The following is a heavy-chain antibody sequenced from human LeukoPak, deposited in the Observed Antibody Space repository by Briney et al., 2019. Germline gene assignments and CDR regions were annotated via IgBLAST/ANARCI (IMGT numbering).Heavy chain of an antibody. D-gene: IGHD4-17*01. CDR3: AKDRISTVTTLTLSYNWFDP. V-gene: IGHV3-23*01. Sequence: GGSLRLSCAASGFTFSSYWMHWVRQAPGKGLVWVSTISGSGGSTYYADSVKGRFTISRDYSKNTLYLQMNSLRAEDTAVYYCAKDRISTVTTLTLSYNWFDPWGLGTLVTVSS. J-gene: IGHJ5*02. CDR2: ISGSGGST. CDR1: GFTFSSYW.